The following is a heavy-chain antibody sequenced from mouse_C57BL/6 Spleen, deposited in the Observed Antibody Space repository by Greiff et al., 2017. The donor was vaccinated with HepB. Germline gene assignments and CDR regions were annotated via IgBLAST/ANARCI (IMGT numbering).Heavy chain of an antibody. CDR3: ARGEAMDY. CDR2: ISSGGSYT. J-gene: IGHJ4*01. CDR1: GFTFSSYG. V-gene: IGHV5-6*01. Sequence: VQLKESGGDLVKPGGSLKLSCAASGFTFSSYGMSWVRQTPDKRLEWVATISSGGSYTYYPDSVKGRFTISRDNAKNTLYLQMSSLKSEDTAMYYCARGEAMDYWGQGTSVTVSS.